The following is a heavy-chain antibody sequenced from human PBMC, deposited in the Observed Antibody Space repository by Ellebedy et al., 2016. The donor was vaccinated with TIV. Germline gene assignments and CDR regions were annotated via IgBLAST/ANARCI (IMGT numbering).Heavy chain of an antibody. CDR2: ISSNGGST. CDR3: VKGPLCGGDCYSGFDY. J-gene: IGHJ4*02. Sequence: GESLKISCAASGFTFSSYAMHWVRQAPGKGLEYVSAISSNGGSTYYADSVKGRFTISRDNSKNTLYLQMSSLRAEDTAVYYCVKGPLCGGDCYSGFDYWGQGTLVTVSS. V-gene: IGHV3-64D*06. D-gene: IGHD2-21*02. CDR1: GFTFSSYA.